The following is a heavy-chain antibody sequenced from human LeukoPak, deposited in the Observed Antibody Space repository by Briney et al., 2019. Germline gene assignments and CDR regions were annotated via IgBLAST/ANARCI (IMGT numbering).Heavy chain of an antibody. CDR2: IQNGGDS. D-gene: IGHD2-2*01. CDR1: GSSISNGFF. Sequence: SETLSLTCTVSGSSISNGFFWAWIRQSPGQGLEWIGSIQNGGDSYYNPSLKSRTTMSVDTSKNQFSLKLTSVTAADTAVFYCARGMGRFCTSSSCYLSFVYWGQGTLVTVSS. V-gene: IGHV4-38-2*02. J-gene: IGHJ4*02. CDR3: ARGMGRFCTSSSCYLSFVY.